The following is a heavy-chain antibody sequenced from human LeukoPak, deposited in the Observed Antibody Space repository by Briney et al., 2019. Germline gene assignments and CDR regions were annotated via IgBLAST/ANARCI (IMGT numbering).Heavy chain of an antibody. J-gene: IGHJ6*02. V-gene: IGHV7-4-1*02. CDR1: GYTFTSYA. Sequence: ASVKVSCKASGYTFTSYAMNWVRQAPGQGLEWMGWINTNTGNPTYAQGFTGRFVFSLDTSVSTAYLQISSLKAEDTAVYYCARYVLLWFGEPPAEGMDVRGQGTTVTVSS. CDR3: ARYVLLWFGEPPAEGMDV. D-gene: IGHD3-10*01. CDR2: INTNTGNP.